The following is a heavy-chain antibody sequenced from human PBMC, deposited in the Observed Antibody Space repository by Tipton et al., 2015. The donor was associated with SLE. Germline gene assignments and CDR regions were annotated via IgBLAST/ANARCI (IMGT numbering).Heavy chain of an antibody. D-gene: IGHD1-14*01. CDR3: ARDSGIRTVDY. CDR1: GFTFSNSA. V-gene: IGHV3-30*02. Sequence: SLRLSCTASGFTFSNSAMHWVRQAPGKGLEWVAFIRYDESNKYYADSVRGRFTVSRDNSKKTLYLQMNSLRAEDTAVYYCARDSGIRTVDYWGQGTLVSASS. CDR2: IRYDESNK. J-gene: IGHJ4*02.